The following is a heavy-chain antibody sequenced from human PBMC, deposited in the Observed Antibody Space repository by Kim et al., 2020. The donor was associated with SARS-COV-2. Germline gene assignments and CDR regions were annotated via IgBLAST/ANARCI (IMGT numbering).Heavy chain of an antibody. J-gene: IGHJ4*02. Sequence: YAQKFQGRVSMTRDTSIRTAYMELSKLRPDDTAVYYCARDQGTALVTPFDYWGQGTLVTVSS. D-gene: IGHD5-18*01. CDR3: ARDQGTALVTPFDY. V-gene: IGHV1-2*02.